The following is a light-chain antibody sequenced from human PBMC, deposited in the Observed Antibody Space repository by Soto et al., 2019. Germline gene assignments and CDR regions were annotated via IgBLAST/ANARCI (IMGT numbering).Light chain of an antibody. CDR2: EVS. CDR3: SSYTSSTTPYV. V-gene: IGLV2-14*01. J-gene: IGLJ1*01. Sequence: QSALTQPASVSGSPGQSITISCTGTSSDVGGYNYVSWYQQHPGKAPKLIIYEVSNRPSGVSNRFSGSKSGNTASLTISGLQAEDEADYYCSSYTSSTTPYVFATGTKLTVL. CDR1: SSDVGGYNY.